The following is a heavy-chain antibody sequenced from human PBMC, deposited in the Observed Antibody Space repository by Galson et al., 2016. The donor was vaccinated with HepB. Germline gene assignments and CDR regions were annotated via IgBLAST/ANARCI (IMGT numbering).Heavy chain of an antibody. D-gene: IGHD2-15*01. CDR3: AKVYDRGWSLDS. CDR2: IKFDGSET. V-gene: IGHV3-7*03. CDR1: GFTFHNYW. Sequence: SLRLSCAASGFTFHNYWMTWVRQAPGKGLEWVANIKFDGSETYSVDSVRGRFTIARDNINNSVYLQMNNLRVEDTAIYYWAKVYDRGWSLDSWCPGTRVTVLS. J-gene: IGHJ4*02.